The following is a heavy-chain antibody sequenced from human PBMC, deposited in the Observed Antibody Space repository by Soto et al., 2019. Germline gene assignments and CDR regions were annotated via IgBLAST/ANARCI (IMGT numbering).Heavy chain of an antibody. CDR2: TGTSRKYT. D-gene: IGHD3-9*01. CDR1: GFTFRSYA. CDR3: VRDRDWAFDI. Sequence: GGSLRLSCAASGFTFRSYARNWVRQAPGKGLEWISYTGTSRKYTFYADSVRGRFTISRDDARNSVYLQLNSLRDEDTAVYYCVRDRDWAFDIWGQGTMVTVSS. J-gene: IGHJ3*02. V-gene: IGHV3-48*02.